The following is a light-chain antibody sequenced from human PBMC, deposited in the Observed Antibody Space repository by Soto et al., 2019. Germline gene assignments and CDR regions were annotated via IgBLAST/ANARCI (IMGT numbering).Light chain of an antibody. CDR3: QQRSNWPPSRT. Sequence: EIVLTQSPATLSLSPGERATLSCRASQSVSSYLAWYQQKPGQAPRLLIYDASNRATGIPARFSGSGSGTDFTLTISSLEPEDFAVYYCQQRSNWPPSRTFGQGTKVAIK. J-gene: IGKJ1*01. CDR2: DAS. V-gene: IGKV3-11*01. CDR1: QSVSSY.